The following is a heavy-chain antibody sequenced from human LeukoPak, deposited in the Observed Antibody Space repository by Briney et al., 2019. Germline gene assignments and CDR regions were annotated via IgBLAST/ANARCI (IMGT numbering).Heavy chain of an antibody. V-gene: IGHV4-4*07. CDR1: GGSISSYY. CDR3: ARERPMVRGVIITDSFDY. Sequence: PSETLSLTCTVSGGSISSYYWSWIWQPARKGLEWIGRIYTSGSTNYNPSLKSRVTMSVDTSKNQFSLKLSSVTAADTAVYYCARERPMVRGVIITDSFDYWGQGTLVTVSS. CDR2: IYTSGST. J-gene: IGHJ4*02. D-gene: IGHD3-10*01.